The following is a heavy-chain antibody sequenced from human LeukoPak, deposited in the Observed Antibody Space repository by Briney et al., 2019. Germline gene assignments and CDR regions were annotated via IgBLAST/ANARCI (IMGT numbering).Heavy chain of an antibody. Sequence: ASVKVSCKASGGTFSSYAISWVRQAPGQGLEWMGGIIPIFGTANYAQKFQGRVTITADESTSTAYMELSSLRSEDTAVYCCARVAIRGSGWSRWGQGTLVTVSS. CDR3: ARVAIRGSGWSR. V-gene: IGHV1-69*01. J-gene: IGHJ1*01. CDR2: IIPIFGTA. D-gene: IGHD6-19*01. CDR1: GGTFSSYA.